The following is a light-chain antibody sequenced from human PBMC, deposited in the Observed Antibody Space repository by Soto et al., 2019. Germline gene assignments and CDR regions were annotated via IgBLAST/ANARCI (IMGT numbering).Light chain of an antibody. Sequence: PGERATLSCRASQSLSSSLAWYQQKPGQAPRVLIYDTSSRATGIPARFSGSGSGTEFTLTISSLQSEDFAVYYCQQYSTWPWTFGQGTKVDIK. V-gene: IGKV3D-15*01. CDR1: QSLSSS. CDR2: DTS. J-gene: IGKJ1*01. CDR3: QQYSTWPWT.